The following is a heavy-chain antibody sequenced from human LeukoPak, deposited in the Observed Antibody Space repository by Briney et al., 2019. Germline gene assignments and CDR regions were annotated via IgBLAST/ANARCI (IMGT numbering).Heavy chain of an antibody. Sequence: ASVKVSCKASGYTFTSYGISWVRQAPGQGLEWMGWSSAYNGNTNYAQKLQGRVTMTTDTSTSTAYMELRSLRSDDTAVYYCARSGAIVVVMDAFHIWGQGTMVTVSS. J-gene: IGHJ3*02. CDR1: GYTFTSYG. V-gene: IGHV1-18*01. CDR3: ARSGAIVVVMDAFHI. D-gene: IGHD3-22*01. CDR2: SSAYNGNT.